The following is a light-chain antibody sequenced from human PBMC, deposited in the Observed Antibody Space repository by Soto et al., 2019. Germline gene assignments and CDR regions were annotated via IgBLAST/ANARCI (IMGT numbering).Light chain of an antibody. CDR2: GAS. CDR3: QQYNNWPT. V-gene: IGKV3-15*01. J-gene: IGKJ5*01. CDR1: QSISSSY. Sequence: MTQSPSTLSGSVGDRVTITCRASQSISSSYLAWYQQKPGQAPRLLIYGASTRATGIPARFSGSGSGTEFTLTISSLQSEDFAVYYCQQYNNWPTFGQGTRLEIK.